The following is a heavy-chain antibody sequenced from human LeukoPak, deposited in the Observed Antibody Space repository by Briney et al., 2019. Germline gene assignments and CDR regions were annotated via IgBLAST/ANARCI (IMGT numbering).Heavy chain of an antibody. CDR2: VSRFGDGT. Sequence: GGTLRLSCAASGFTFSGFAMSWVRQAPGKGLEWVSSVSRFGDGTFYADSVRGRFTISRDNSKNTLYLQMNSLRADDTAVYYCAKAPVTTCRGAFCYPFDYWGLGTLVTVSS. CDR1: GFTFSGFA. J-gene: IGHJ4*02. D-gene: IGHD2-15*01. V-gene: IGHV3-23*01. CDR3: AKAPVTTCRGAFCYPFDY.